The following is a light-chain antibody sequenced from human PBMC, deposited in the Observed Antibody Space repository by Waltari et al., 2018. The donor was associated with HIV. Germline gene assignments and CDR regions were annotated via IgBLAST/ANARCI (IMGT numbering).Light chain of an antibody. CDR3: RTRDSSGHLVV. V-gene: IGLV3-19*01. J-gene: IGLJ2*01. Sequence: SSEVTQDPAVSVALGQTVRITCQGATLRSYYARWHKKKPGQAPVLVISGKNNRPSWLPDRFSCSHSGRTASLTITGAQPEEEADYYCRTRDSSGHLVVFGGGTKLTVL. CDR1: TLRSYY. CDR2: GKN.